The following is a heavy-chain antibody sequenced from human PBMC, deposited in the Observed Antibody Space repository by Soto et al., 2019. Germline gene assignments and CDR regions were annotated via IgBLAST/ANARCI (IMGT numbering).Heavy chain of an antibody. J-gene: IGHJ4*02. V-gene: IGHV1-69*13. D-gene: IGHD3-22*01. CDR3: ARDHGVDSSGLPYYFDY. CDR1: GGTFSSYA. CDR2: IIPIFGTA. Sequence: SVKVSCKASGGTFSSYAISWVRQAPGQGLEWMGGIIPIFGTANYAQKFQGRVTITADESTSTAYMELSSLRSEDTAVYYCARDHGVDSSGLPYYFDYWRQGTLVTVSS.